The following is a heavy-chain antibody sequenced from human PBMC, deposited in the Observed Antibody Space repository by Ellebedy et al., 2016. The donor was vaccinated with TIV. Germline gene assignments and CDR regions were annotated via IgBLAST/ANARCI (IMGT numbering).Heavy chain of an antibody. CDR3: ARDIGYPSGDFDY. CDR1: GFTFRSHG. V-gene: IGHV3-33*01. J-gene: IGHJ4*02. Sequence: PGGSLRLSCAASGFTFRSHGMHWVRPAPGKGLAWVAVIWYDGSDQYYADSVKGRFTVSRDNSKNTLYLQMNSLRAEDTAVYYCARDIGYPSGDFDYWGQGTLVTVSS. CDR2: IWYDGSDQ. D-gene: IGHD1-26*01.